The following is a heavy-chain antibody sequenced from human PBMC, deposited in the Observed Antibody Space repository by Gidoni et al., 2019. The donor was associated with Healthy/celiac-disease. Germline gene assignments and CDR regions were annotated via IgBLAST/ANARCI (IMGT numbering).Heavy chain of an antibody. CDR2: ISWNSGSI. J-gene: IGHJ5*02. Sequence: EVQLVESGGGLVQPGRSLRLSCAASGFTFADYAMHWVRQAPGKGLEGVLGISWNSGSIGYADSVKGRFTISRDNAKNSLYLQMNSLRAEDTALYYCAKDISSSYRRGWFDPWGQGTLVTVSS. V-gene: IGHV3-9*01. D-gene: IGHD2-15*01. CDR3: AKDISSSYRRGWFDP. CDR1: GFTFADYA.